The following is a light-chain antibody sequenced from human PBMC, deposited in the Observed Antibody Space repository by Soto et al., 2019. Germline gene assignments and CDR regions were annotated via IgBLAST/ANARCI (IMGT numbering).Light chain of an antibody. CDR3: QQYNRHST. V-gene: IGKV1-5*03. CDR2: AAS. J-gene: IGKJ2*01. CDR1: QSVGTW. Sequence: DILMTQSPSTLSASVGDRVIITCRASQSVGTWLAWYQQKPGKAPKVLIYAASSLESGVPSRFSGTGSRTEFTLTISSLQPDDSATYYCQQYNRHSTFGQGTKLEIK.